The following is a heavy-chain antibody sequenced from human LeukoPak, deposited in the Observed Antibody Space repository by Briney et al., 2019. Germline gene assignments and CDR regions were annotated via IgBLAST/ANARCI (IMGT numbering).Heavy chain of an antibody. V-gene: IGHV4-34*01. CDR1: GGSFSGYY. D-gene: IGHD3-9*01. CDR2: INHSGST. CDR3: ARELLRYFDY. J-gene: IGHJ4*02. Sequence: PSETLSLTCAVYGGSFSGYYWSWIRQPPGKGLEWIGEINHSGSTNYNPSLKSRVTISVDTSKNQFSLKLSSVTAADTAVYYCARELLRYFDYWGQGTLVTVSS.